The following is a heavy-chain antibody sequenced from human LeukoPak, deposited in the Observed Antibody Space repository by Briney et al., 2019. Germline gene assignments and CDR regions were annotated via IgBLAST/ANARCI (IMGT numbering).Heavy chain of an antibody. D-gene: IGHD3-10*01. V-gene: IGHV1-18*01. CDR2: ISAYNGNT. Sequence: ASVNVSCKASGYTFTSYGISWVRQAAGQGLEGMGWISAYNGNTNYAQKFQGRVTFTTDESTSTVYMELTSLRSEDTALYYCATVKFRFQEEGYYMDVWGKGTTVTVSS. J-gene: IGHJ6*03. CDR1: GYTFTSYG. CDR3: ATVKFRFQEEGYYMDV.